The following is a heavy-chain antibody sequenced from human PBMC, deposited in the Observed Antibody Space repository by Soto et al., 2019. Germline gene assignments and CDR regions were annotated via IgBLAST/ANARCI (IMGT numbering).Heavy chain of an antibody. CDR1: GFTFSDYY. V-gene: IGHV3-11*01. CDR3: ARAPWYYDSSGYYPLHFDY. Sequence: GGSLRLSCAASGFTFSDYYMSWIRQAPGKGLEGVSYISSSGSTIYYAVSVKGRFTISRDNAKKSLYLQMNSLRAEDTAVYYCARAPWYYDSSGYYPLHFDYWGQGTLVTVCS. D-gene: IGHD3-22*01. J-gene: IGHJ4*02. CDR2: ISSSGSTI.